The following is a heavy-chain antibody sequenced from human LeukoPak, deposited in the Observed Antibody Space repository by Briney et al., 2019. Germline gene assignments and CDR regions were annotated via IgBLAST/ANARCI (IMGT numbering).Heavy chain of an antibody. J-gene: IGHJ4*02. Sequence: PSETLSLTCAVYGGSFSGYYWSWIRQPPGKGLEWIGEINHSGSTNYNPSLKSRVTISVDTSNNQFSLKLSSVTAADTAVYYCARVRSSRIIDYWGQGTLVTVSS. V-gene: IGHV4-34*01. D-gene: IGHD6-6*01. CDR2: INHSGST. CDR3: ARVRSSRIIDY. CDR1: GGSFSGYY.